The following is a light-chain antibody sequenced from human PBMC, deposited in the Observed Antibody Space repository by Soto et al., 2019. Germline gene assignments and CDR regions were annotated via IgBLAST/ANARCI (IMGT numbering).Light chain of an antibody. CDR2: GAS. CDR1: QSVASN. V-gene: IGKV3-15*01. CDR3: QQYNNWPPIT. Sequence: EVVMTQSPATLSVSPGERATLSCRASQSVASNLAWYQQKPGQPPRLLIYGASTRATGIPDRFSGTGFGTGFTLTLSSLQSEDFAVYYCQQYNNWPPITFGPGTKVEIK. J-gene: IGKJ1*01.